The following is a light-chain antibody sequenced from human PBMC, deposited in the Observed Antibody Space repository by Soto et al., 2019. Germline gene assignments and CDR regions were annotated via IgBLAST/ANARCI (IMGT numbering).Light chain of an antibody. V-gene: IGKV1-39*01. CDR3: QKYNSAPLT. CDR1: QSISSY. Sequence: DIQMTQSPSSLSASVGDRVTITCRASQSISSYLNWYQQKPGKAPNLLIYAASTLQSGVPSRFSGSGSGTEFTLTISSLQPEDVATYYCQKYNSAPLTFGQGTKVDIK. J-gene: IGKJ4*01. CDR2: AAS.